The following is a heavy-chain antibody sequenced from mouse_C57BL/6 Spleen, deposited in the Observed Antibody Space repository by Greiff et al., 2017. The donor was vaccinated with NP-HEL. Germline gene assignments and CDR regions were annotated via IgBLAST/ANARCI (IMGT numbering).Heavy chain of an antibody. CDR2: IRNKANGYTS. J-gene: IGHJ3*01. CDR1: GFTFTDYY. Sequence: EVHVVESGGGLVQPGASLRLSCAASGFTFTDYYMSWVRQPPGKAPEWLALIRNKANGYTSEYTASVKGRFTISRDNSQNILYLQMNTLRAEDSATYYCVKGRDVGFAYWGQGTLVTVSA. CDR3: VKGRDVGFAY. V-gene: IGHV7-4*01. D-gene: IGHD3-3*01.